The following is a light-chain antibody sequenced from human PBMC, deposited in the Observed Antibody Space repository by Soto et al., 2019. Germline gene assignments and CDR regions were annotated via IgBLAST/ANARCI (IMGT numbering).Light chain of an antibody. J-gene: IGKJ2*01. CDR1: QSVSGSY. V-gene: IGKV3-20*01. CDR2: GAS. Sequence: EIVLTQSPGTLSLAPGERATLSCRASQSVSGSYLDWYQQKPGQAPRLLIYGASSRATGIPDRFSGSGSGTDFTLTISRLEPEDFAVYYCQQYGSSPYTFGQGTKREIK. CDR3: QQYGSSPYT.